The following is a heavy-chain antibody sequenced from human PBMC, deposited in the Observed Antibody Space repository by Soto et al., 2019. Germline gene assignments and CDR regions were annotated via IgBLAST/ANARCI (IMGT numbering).Heavy chain of an antibody. J-gene: IGHJ6*02. CDR3: ARLPYYDILTGYRYYYYGMDV. D-gene: IGHD3-9*01. CDR2: IYYSGST. CDR1: GGSISSYY. Sequence: SETLSLTCTVSGGSISSYYWSWIRQPPGKGLEWIGSIYYSGSTYYNPSLKSRVTISVDTSKNQFSLKLSSVTAADTAVYYCARLPYYDILTGYRYYYYGMDVWGQGTTVTVSS. V-gene: IGHV4-59*08.